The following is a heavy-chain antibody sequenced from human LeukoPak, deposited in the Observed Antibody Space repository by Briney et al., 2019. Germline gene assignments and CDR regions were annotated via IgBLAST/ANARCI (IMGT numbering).Heavy chain of an antibody. V-gene: IGHV1-24*01. CDR1: GYTLTELS. CDR2: FDPEDGET. D-gene: IGHD2-8*01. J-gene: IGHJ5*02. CDR3: ARVHCTNGVCYEWFDP. Sequence: ASVKVSCKVSGYTLTELSMHWVRQAPGKGLEWMGGFDPEDGETIYAQKFQGRVTMTEDTSTDTAYMELSSLRSEDTAVYYCARVHCTNGVCYEWFDPWGQGTLVTVSS.